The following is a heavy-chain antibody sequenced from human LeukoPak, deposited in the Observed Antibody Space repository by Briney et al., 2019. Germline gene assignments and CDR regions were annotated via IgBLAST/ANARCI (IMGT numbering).Heavy chain of an antibody. CDR3: VKDLLGYCSSTSCYATGPFDY. J-gene: IGHJ4*02. CDR1: GFSVSNYA. CDR2: ISTNGGHT. V-gene: IGHV3-64D*09. Sequence: GGSLRLSCSASGFSVSNYAMHWVRQAPGKGLEYVSAISTNGGHTYYADSVQGRFTISRDDSKNTLYLQMSSLRAEDTALYYCVKDLLGYCSSTSCYATGPFDYWGQGTLVTVSS. D-gene: IGHD2-2*01.